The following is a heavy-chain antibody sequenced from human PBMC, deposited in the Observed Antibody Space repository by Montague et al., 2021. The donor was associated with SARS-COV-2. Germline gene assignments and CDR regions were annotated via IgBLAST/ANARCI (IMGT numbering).Heavy chain of an antibody. J-gene: IGHJ3*02. CDR3: ARGYYDILTGYLDAFDI. V-gene: IGHV2-70*11. CDR2: IDWDDDK. Sequence: PALVTPTQTLTLTCTFSGFSLSTNGMCVSWIRQPPGKALEWLARIDWDDDKYYSTSLKTRLTISKDTSKNQVVLTMTNMDPVDTATYYCARGYYDILTGYLDAFDIWGQGTMVTVSS. D-gene: IGHD3-9*01. CDR1: GFSLSTNGMC.